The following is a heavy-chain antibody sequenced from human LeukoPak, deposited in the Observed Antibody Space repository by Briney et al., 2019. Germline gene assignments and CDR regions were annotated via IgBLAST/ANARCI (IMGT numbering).Heavy chain of an antibody. Sequence: GGSLRLSCAASGFTFSSYEMNWVRQAPGKGLEWVSAIGGSGGSTYYADSVKGRFTISRDNSKNTLYLQMNSLRAEDTAVYYCAKDRSLYYYGSGSYYNTPKYFQHWGQGTLVTVSS. D-gene: IGHD3-10*01. V-gene: IGHV3-23*01. CDR3: AKDRSLYYYGSGSYYNTPKYFQH. CDR2: IGGSGGST. J-gene: IGHJ1*01. CDR1: GFTFSSYE.